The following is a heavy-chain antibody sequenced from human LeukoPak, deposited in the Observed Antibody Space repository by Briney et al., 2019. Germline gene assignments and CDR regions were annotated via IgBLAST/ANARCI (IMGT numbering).Heavy chain of an antibody. CDR3: ARLRDYSYYYMDV. CDR2: IYYSGST. V-gene: IGHV4-39*01. Sequence: SETLSLTCTVSGGSISSSGYYWGWIRQPPGKGLEWIGSIYYSGSTYCNPSLKSRVTMSVDTSKNQFSLKLSSVTAADTAVYYCARLRDYSYYYMDVWGKGTTVTVSS. J-gene: IGHJ6*03. CDR1: GGSISSSGYY.